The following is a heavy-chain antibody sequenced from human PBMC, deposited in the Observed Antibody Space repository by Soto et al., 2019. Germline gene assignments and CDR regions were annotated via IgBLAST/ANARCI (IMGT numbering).Heavy chain of an antibody. Sequence: EVQLVESGGGLVQPGGSLRLSCAASGFTFSSYWMSWVRQAPGKGLEWVANIKQDGSEKYYVDSVKGRFTISRDNAKNSLYLQMNSLRVEDTAVYYCAREYHDSWFDPWGQGTLVTVSS. CDR1: GFTFSSYW. CDR2: IKQDGSEK. D-gene: IGHD2-21*02. V-gene: IGHV3-7*01. J-gene: IGHJ5*02. CDR3: AREYHDSWFDP.